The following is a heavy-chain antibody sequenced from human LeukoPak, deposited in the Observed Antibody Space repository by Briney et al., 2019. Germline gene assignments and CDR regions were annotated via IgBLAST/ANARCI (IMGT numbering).Heavy chain of an antibody. J-gene: IGHJ4*02. D-gene: IGHD3-22*01. Sequence: GGSLRLSCAASGFTFSSYEMNWVRQAPGKGLEWMANIKQDGSERYSVDSVKGRFTISRDNAKNSLFLQMNSLRAEDTAVYYCAGQRLVRGNGYYVDYWGQGTLVTVSS. V-gene: IGHV3-7*05. CDR2: IKQDGSER. CDR1: GFTFSSYE. CDR3: AGQRLVRGNGYYVDY.